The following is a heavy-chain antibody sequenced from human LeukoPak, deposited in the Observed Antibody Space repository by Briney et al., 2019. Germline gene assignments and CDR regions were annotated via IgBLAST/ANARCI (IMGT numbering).Heavy chain of an antibody. Sequence: SETLSLTCTVSGGSISSYYWSWIRQPPGKGLEWIGHIYYSGSTNYNPSLKSRVTISVDTSKNQFSLKLSSVTAADTAVYYCARWDCSSTSCYIGYWGQGTLVTVSS. V-gene: IGHV4-59*01. CDR2: IYYSGST. D-gene: IGHD2-2*02. J-gene: IGHJ4*02. CDR1: GGSISSYY. CDR3: ARWDCSSTSCYIGY.